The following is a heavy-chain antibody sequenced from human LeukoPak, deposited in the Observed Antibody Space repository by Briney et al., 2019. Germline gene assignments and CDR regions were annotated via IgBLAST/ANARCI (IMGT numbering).Heavy chain of an antibody. CDR2: ISHTEGA. Sequence: PSETLSLTCVVSGGSIDDNYLWTWVRQPPGQGLDWIGEISHTEGAKYCPSLEGRVSISMDRSKNLFSLMLRSVTAADTAVYFCARHYDFSSPYNNWGQGILVTVSS. CDR1: GGSIDDNYL. CDR3: ARHYDFSSPYNN. V-gene: IGHV4/OR15-8*02. J-gene: IGHJ4*02. D-gene: IGHD3-3*01.